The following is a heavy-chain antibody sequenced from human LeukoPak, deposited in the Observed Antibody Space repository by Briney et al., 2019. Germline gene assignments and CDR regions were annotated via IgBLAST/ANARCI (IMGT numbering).Heavy chain of an antibody. Sequence: SGGSLRLSCAASGFTFSSYAMSWVRQAPGKGLEWVSTISGSGSYTYYADSVKGRFTISRDNSKNTLYLQMNGLRAEDTAIYYCAGYYYGSGSPSRYYDYWGQGTLVTVSS. D-gene: IGHD3-10*01. J-gene: IGHJ4*02. CDR3: AGYYYGSGSPSRYYDY. CDR1: GFTFSSYA. CDR2: ISGSGSYT. V-gene: IGHV3-23*01.